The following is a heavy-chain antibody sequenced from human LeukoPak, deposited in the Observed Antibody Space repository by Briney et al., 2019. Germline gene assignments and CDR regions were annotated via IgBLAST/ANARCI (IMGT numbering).Heavy chain of an antibody. CDR3: ARGYGSGSYYNPFDY. D-gene: IGHD3-10*01. Sequence: GGSLRLSCAASGFTVSNNYMSWVRQAPGKGVEWVSVIYSGGSTYYADSVRGRFTISRDNSKNTLYLQMNSLRAEDTAVYYCARGYGSGSYYNPFDYWGQGTLVTVSS. V-gene: IGHV3-53*01. CDR2: IYSGGST. CDR1: GFTVSNNY. J-gene: IGHJ4*02.